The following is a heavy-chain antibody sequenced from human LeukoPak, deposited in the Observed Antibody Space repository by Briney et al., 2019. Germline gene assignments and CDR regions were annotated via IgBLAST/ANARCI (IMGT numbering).Heavy chain of an antibody. CDR2: IIPIFGTA. J-gene: IGHJ4*02. V-gene: IGHV1-69*05. D-gene: IGHD5-18*01. Sequence: SVKVSCKASGGTFSSYAISWARQAPGQGLEWMGRIIPIFGTANYAQKFQGRVTITTDESTSTAYMELSSLRSEDTAVYYCARVTAMVPYYFDYWGQGTLVTVSS. CDR3: ARVTAMVPYYFDY. CDR1: GGTFSSYA.